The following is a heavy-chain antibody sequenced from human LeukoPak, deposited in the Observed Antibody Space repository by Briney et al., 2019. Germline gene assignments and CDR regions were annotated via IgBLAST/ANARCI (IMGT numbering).Heavy chain of an antibody. D-gene: IGHD3-10*01. CDR1: GFTLCSYW. CDR3: ARDWVAGVPFDAFDI. J-gene: IGHJ3*02. Sequence: GGSLRLSCAASGFTLCSYWMSWVRQAPGKGLEGVANINEDGSEKYYVDSVKGRFTISRDNAKNSLYLHMNSLTAEDTAMYYCARDWVAGVPFDAFDIWGQGTMVSVSS. V-gene: IGHV3-7*03. CDR2: INEDGSEK.